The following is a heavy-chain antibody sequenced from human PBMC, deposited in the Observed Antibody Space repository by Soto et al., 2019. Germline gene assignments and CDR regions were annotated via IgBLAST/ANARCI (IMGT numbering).Heavy chain of an antibody. V-gene: IGHV3-30*18. CDR3: AKEGPNYDVWSGYFHYYYGMDV. D-gene: IGHD3-3*01. Sequence: PGGSLRLSCAASGFTFSSYGMHWVRQAPGKGLEWVAVISYDGSNKYYADSVKGRFTISRDNSKNTLYLQMNSLRAEDTAVYYCAKEGPNYDVWSGYFHYYYGMDVWGQGTTVTVSS. J-gene: IGHJ6*02. CDR2: ISYDGSNK. CDR1: GFTFSSYG.